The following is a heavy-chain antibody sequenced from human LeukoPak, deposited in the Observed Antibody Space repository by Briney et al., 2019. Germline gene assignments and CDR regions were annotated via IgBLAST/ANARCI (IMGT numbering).Heavy chain of an antibody. CDR1: GFTFSSYA. J-gene: IGHJ6*03. Sequence: PGRSLRLSCAASGFTFSSYAMHWVRQAPGKGLEWVAVIWFGGSKKYYADSVKGRFTISRDNSKKTLYLQMNSVRAEDTAVYYCAKEGRMIVVGNYYYMDVWGKGTTVTVSS. CDR2: IWFGGSKK. D-gene: IGHD3-22*01. V-gene: IGHV3-33*06. CDR3: AKEGRMIVVGNYYYMDV.